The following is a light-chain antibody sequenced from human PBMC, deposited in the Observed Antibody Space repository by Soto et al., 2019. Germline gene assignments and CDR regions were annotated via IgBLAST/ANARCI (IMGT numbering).Light chain of an antibody. V-gene: IGLV3-21*02. J-gene: IGLJ3*02. CDR3: QLWDNNGDRPV. CDR1: NIGSKS. CDR2: DDS. Sequence: SYELTQPPSVSVAPGQTATITCGGNNIGSKSVHWCQQKPGQAPVLVVYDDSDRPSGIPERFSGSNSGNTATLTIGRVEAGDEADYYCQLWDNNGDRPVFGGGTKLTVL.